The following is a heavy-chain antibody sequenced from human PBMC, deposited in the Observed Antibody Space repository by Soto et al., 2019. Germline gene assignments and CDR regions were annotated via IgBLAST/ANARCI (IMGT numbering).Heavy chain of an antibody. J-gene: IGHJ4*02. CDR1: GFTVSSNY. Sequence: GGSLRLSCAASGFTVSSNYMSWVRQAPGKGLEWVSVIYSGGSTYYADSVKGRFTISRDNSKNTLYLQMNSQRAEDTAVYYCARGPYSNYPFDYWGQGTLVTVS. CDR3: ARGPYSNYPFDY. V-gene: IGHV3-53*01. D-gene: IGHD4-4*01. CDR2: IYSGGST.